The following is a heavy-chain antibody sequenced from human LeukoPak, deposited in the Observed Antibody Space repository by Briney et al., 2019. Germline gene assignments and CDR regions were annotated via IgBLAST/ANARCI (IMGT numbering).Heavy chain of an antibody. Sequence: ASVKVSCKASGGTFSSYAISWVRQAPGQGLEWMGGIIPIFGTANYAQKFQGRVTITADESTSTAYMELSSLRSEDTAVYYCARGRADDFWSGYFFSYFDYWGQGTLVAVSS. CDR2: IIPIFGTA. J-gene: IGHJ4*02. D-gene: IGHD3-3*01. CDR1: GGTFSSYA. CDR3: ARGRADDFWSGYFFSYFDY. V-gene: IGHV1-69*13.